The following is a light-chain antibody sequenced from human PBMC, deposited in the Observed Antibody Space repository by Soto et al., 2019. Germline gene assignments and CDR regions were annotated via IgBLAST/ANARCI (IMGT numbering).Light chain of an antibody. J-gene: IGKJ1*01. CDR2: AAS. Sequence: IQLTQSPSSLSASVGDRVTITCRASQGISSYLAWYQQKPVKAPKLLIYAASTLQSGVPSRFSGSGSGTDFTLTISSLQPEDFATYYCQQLNSYPLFGQGTKVDIK. V-gene: IGKV1-9*01. CDR1: QGISSY. CDR3: QQLNSYPL.